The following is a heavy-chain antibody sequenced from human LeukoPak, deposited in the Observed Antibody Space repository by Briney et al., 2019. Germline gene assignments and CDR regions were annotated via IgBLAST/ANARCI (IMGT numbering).Heavy chain of an antibody. CDR3: ARLSYGSGCYDY. CDR2: VYYSGSP. J-gene: IGHJ4*02. D-gene: IGHD6-19*01. CDR1: GGSISSSSYY. V-gene: IGHV4-39*01. Sequence: SETLSLTSTVSGGSISSSSYYWGWIRQPPGKGLEWIGSVYYSGSPYYNPSLKSRVTISVDSSKTQFSLKVTSVTAADTAVYYCARLSYGSGCYDYWGQGTLVTVSS.